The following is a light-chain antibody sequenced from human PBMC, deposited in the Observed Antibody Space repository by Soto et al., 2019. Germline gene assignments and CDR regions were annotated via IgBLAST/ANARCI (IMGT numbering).Light chain of an antibody. CDR2: DAS. V-gene: IGKV1-33*01. Sequence: DIQMTQSPSSLSASVGDRVTITRQASQDISNYLNWYQQKPGKAPKFLIYDASNLERGVPSRFSGSGSGTDFTFTISSLQPEDIGTYYCQQYDNLAFTFGQGTKLEIK. CDR3: QQYDNLAFT. CDR1: QDISNY. J-gene: IGKJ2*01.